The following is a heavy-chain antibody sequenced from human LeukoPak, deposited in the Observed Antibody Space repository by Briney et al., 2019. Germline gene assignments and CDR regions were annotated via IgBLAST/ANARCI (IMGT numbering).Heavy chain of an antibody. Sequence: ASVKVSCKASGYTFTDYYMHWVRQAPGQGLEWMGWINPNSGGTNYAQKFQGRVTMTRDTSISTAYMELSRLRSDDTAVYYCATSATVTTSGDNWFDPWGQGTLVTVSS. D-gene: IGHD4-17*01. V-gene: IGHV1-2*02. CDR3: ATSATVTTSGDNWFDP. CDR2: INPNSGGT. CDR1: GYTFTDYY. J-gene: IGHJ5*02.